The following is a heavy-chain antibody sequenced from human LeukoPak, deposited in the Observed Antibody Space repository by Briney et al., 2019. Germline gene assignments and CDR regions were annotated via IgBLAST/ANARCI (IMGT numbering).Heavy chain of an antibody. D-gene: IGHD3-22*01. CDR3: ARDYYDSSGYYISY. V-gene: IGHV4-61*01. J-gene: IGHJ4*02. CDR1: GASISSDNYY. CDR2: IYYSGST. Sequence: SETLSLTCTVSGASISSDNYYWGWIRQPPGKGLEWIGYIYYSGSTNYNPSLKSRVTISVDTSKNQFSLKLSSVTAADTAVYYCARDYYDSSGYYISYWGQGTLVTVSS.